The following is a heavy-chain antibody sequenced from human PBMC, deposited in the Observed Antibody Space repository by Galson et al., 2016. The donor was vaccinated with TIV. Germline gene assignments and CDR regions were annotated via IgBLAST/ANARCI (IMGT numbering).Heavy chain of an antibody. V-gene: IGHV5-10-1*01. Sequence: QSGAEVKKPGESLRVSCKGSGSSFTSYWITWVRQMPGKGLEWMGRIDPRDSYTNYSPSFQGHVTLSVDKSINTAYLQWSSLKVSDTAIYFCAREHLVRVSFEPWGQGTLVTVSS. CDR1: GSSFTSYW. CDR2: IDPRDSYT. D-gene: IGHD6-13*01. J-gene: IGHJ5*02. CDR3: AREHLVRVSFEP.